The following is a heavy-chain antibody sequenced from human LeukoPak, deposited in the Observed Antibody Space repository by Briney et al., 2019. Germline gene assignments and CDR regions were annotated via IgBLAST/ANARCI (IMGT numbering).Heavy chain of an antibody. CDR2: IKQDGSEK. D-gene: IGHD6-13*01. Sequence: PGGSLTLSCAASGFTFSRYWMSWVRQAPGKGLEWVANIKQDGSEKFYVDSVKDRFTISRDNAKNSLYFQMNSQRAEDTAVYYCAREEAAGTDYWGQGTLVTVSS. V-gene: IGHV3-7*05. CDR3: AREEAAGTDY. J-gene: IGHJ4*02. CDR1: GFTFSRYW.